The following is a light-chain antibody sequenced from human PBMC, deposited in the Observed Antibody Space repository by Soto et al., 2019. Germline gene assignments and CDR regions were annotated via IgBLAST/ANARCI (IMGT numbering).Light chain of an antibody. J-gene: IGLJ1*01. CDR1: SSDFGGYNY. CDR2: HVS. V-gene: IGLV2-14*03. Sequence: QSALTQPASVSASPGQSSTIACTGTSSDFGGYNYVSWYQQYPGKVPQLLIYHVSNRPSGVSNRFSGSKSGNTASLTISGLQAEDEADYFCTSFTSDNLYVFGTGTKVTV. CDR3: TSFTSDNLYV.